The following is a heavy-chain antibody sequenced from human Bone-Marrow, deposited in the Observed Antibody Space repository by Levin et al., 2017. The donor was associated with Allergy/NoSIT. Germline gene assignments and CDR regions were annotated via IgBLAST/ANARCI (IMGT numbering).Heavy chain of an antibody. CDR2: ISGSGGST. CDR1: GFTFSSYA. V-gene: IGHV3-23*01. D-gene: IGHD3-16*02. J-gene: IGHJ4*02. Sequence: GESLKISCAASGFTFSSYAMSWVRQAPGKGLEWVSAISGSGGSTYYADSVKGRFTISRDNSKNTLYLQMNSLRAEDTAVYYCAKEYPYYDYIWGSYRSGHPYYFDYWGQGTLVTVSS. CDR3: AKEYPYYDYIWGSYRSGHPYYFDY.